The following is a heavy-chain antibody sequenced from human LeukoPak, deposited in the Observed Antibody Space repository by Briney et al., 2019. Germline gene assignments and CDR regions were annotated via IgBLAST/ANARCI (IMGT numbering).Heavy chain of an antibody. V-gene: IGHV4-34*01. CDR3: ARGSDYGDYLNWFDP. Sequence: SETLSLTCAVYGGSFSGYYWSWIRQPPGKGLEWIGEINHSGSTNYNPSLKSRVTISVDTSKNQFTLKLSSVTAADTAVYYCARGSDYGDYLNWFDPWGQGTLVTVSS. D-gene: IGHD4-17*01. J-gene: IGHJ5*02. CDR2: INHSGST. CDR1: GGSFSGYY.